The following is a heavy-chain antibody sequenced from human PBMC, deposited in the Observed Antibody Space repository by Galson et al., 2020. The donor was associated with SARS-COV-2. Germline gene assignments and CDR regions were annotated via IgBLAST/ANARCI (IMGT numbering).Heavy chain of an antibody. D-gene: IGHD6-19*01. CDR1: GGSISSGSYY. CDR2: IYTSGST. CDR3: ARDANPSGWSEYYFDY. J-gene: IGHJ4*02. Sequence: SETLSLTCTVSGGSISSGSYYWSWIRQPAGKGLEWIGRIYTSGSTNYNPSLKSRVTISVDTSKNQFSLKLSSVTAADTAVYYCARDANPSGWSEYYFDYWGQGTLVTVSS. V-gene: IGHV4-61*02.